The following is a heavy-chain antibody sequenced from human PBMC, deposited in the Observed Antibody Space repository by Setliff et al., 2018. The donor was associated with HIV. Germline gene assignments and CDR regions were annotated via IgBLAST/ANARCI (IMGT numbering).Heavy chain of an antibody. D-gene: IGHD6-6*01. Sequence: ASVKVSCKVSGYTLTELSRHWVRQAPGKGLEWMGGLDPKDGKTMYAQKFQGRVTMTEDTSTDTAHMGLRSLRSEDTAVYYCVIGSAARPFDYWGQGTLVTVSS. CDR2: LDPKDGKT. CDR1: GYTLTELS. CDR3: VIGSAARPFDY. J-gene: IGHJ4*02. V-gene: IGHV1-24*01.